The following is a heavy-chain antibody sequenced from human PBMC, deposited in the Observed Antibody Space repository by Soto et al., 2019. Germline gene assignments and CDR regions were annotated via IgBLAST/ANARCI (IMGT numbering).Heavy chain of an antibody. D-gene: IGHD3-10*01. Sequence: QVQLVQSGAEVKKSGSSVKVSCTASRGILNYNTLSWVRQAPGQGLEWLGRVIPMVEMSSYAQKFQGRVTITADKDTSTVYMVLTNLRSEDTAVYFCATNYGSGSTHFDSWGQGTLVTVS. CDR2: VIPMVEMS. V-gene: IGHV1-69*02. J-gene: IGHJ4*02. CDR1: RGILNYNT. CDR3: ATNYGSGSTHFDS.